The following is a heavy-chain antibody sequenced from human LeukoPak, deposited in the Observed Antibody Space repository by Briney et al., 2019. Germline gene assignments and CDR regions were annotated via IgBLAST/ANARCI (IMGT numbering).Heavy chain of an antibody. CDR1: GFTFSNYA. CDR2: IWYDGSNK. CDR3: ARDFYELRFGELFDY. J-gene: IGHJ4*02. Sequence: GGSLRLSCAASGFTFSNYAMSWVRQAPGKGLEWVAVIWYDGSNKYYADSVKGRFTISRDNSKNTLYLQMNSLRAEDTAVYYCARDFYELRFGELFDYWGQGTLVTVSS. D-gene: IGHD3-10*01. V-gene: IGHV3-33*08.